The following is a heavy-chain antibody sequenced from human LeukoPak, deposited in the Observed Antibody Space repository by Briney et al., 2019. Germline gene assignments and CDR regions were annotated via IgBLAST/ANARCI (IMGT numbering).Heavy chain of an antibody. CDR2: IIPIFGTV. Sequence: SVKVSCKASGGAFINYAVSWVRQAPGQGLEWMGGIIPIFGTVNYAQKFQGRVTITTDDSTSTAYMELSSLGSEDTAVYYCATSMKVYYYYYMDVWGKGTTVTVSS. CDR1: GGAFINYA. J-gene: IGHJ6*03. V-gene: IGHV1-69*05. D-gene: IGHD2-8*01. CDR3: ATSMKVYYYYYMDV.